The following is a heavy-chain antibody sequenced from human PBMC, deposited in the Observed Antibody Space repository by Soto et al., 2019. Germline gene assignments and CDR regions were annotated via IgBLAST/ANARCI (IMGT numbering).Heavy chain of an antibody. J-gene: IGHJ6*02. Sequence: ASVKVSCKASGYTFTSYGISWLRQAPGQGLEWMGWISAYNGNTNYAQKLQGRVTMTTDTSTSTAYMELRSLRSDDTAVYYCARRAVAPAPIGYFHYHLDVWGQGTTVTVSS. CDR2: ISAYNGNT. CDR3: ARRAVAPAPIGYFHYHLDV. D-gene: IGHD2-2*02. V-gene: IGHV1-18*04. CDR1: GYTFTSYG.